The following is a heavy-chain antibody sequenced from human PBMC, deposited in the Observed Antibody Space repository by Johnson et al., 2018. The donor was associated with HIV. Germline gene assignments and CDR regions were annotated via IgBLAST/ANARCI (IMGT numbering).Heavy chain of an antibody. D-gene: IGHD6-6*01. Sequence: VQLVESGGGLVQPGGSLRLSCAASGFTFSSYDMHWVRQATGKGLEWVSAIGTAGDTYYPGSVKGRFTISRENAKNSLYLQMNSLRAEDTAVYYCATLKGPRLHIAARRHDAFDIWGQGTMVTVSS. CDR2: IGTAGDT. J-gene: IGHJ3*02. CDR1: GFTFSSYD. CDR3: ATLKGPRLHIAARRHDAFDI. V-gene: IGHV3-13*01.